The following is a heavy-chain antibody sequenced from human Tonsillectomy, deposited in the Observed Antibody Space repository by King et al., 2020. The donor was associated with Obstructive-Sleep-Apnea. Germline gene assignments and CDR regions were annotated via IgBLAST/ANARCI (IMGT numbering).Heavy chain of an antibody. Sequence: VQLVESGGGLVKPGGSLRLSCAASGFTFSSYSMNWVRQAPGKGLEWVSSISSSSSYIYYADSVKGRFTISRDNAKNSLYLQMNSLRAEDTAVYYCARDYDFWSGYYMIKVDYYGMDVWGQGTTVTVSS. V-gene: IGHV3-21*01. CDR2: ISSSSSYI. D-gene: IGHD3-3*01. CDR3: ARDYDFWSGYYMIKVDYYGMDV. J-gene: IGHJ6*02. CDR1: GFTFSSYS.